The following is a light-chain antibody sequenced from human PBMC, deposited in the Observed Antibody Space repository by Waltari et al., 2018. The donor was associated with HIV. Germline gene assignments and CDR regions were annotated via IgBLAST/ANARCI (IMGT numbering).Light chain of an antibody. CDR3: SSYAGSNNLI. Sequence: QSALTQPLSASGSPGQSVTISCNGTSSDVGGYDYVSWYQQHPGKAPKRMLYDVTKRPSGVPDRFSGSKSGSTASLTVSGLQAEDEADYYCSSYAGSNNLIFGGGTKLTVL. J-gene: IGLJ2*01. V-gene: IGLV2-8*01. CDR1: SSDVGGYDY. CDR2: DVT.